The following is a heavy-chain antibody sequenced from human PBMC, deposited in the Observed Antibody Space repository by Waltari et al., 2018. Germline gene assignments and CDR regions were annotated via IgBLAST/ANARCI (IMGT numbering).Heavy chain of an antibody. CDR1: GGSFSGYY. Sequence: QVQLQQWGAGLLKPSETLSLTCAVYGGSFSGYYWSWIRQPPGKGLEWIGEINHSGSTNYNPSLKSRVTISVDTSKNQFSLKLSSVTAADTAVYYCARGNEDIVVVPAAFDYWGQGTLVTVSS. J-gene: IGHJ4*02. CDR2: INHSGST. CDR3: ARGNEDIVVVPAAFDY. V-gene: IGHV4-34*01. D-gene: IGHD2-2*01.